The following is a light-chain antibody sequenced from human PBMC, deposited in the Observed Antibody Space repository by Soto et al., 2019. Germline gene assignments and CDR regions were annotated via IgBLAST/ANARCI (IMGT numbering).Light chain of an antibody. CDR3: QQRSKWPFT. V-gene: IGKV3-11*01. CDR2: DAS. J-gene: IGKJ4*01. Sequence: EIMLTQSPATLSLSPGERATLSCRASQSISSDLAWYQQKPGQAPRLLIYDASNRATGIPARFSGSGSWTDFTLTISSLEPEDLAVYYCQQRSKWPFTFGGGTKVEIK. CDR1: QSISSD.